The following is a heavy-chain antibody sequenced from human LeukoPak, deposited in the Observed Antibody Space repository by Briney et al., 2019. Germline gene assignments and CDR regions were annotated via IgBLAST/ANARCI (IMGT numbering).Heavy chain of an antibody. V-gene: IGHV3-23*01. Sequence: GGSLRLSCAASGVTFSKYAMSWVRQAPGKGLEWVSAISGSGGSTYYADSVKGRFTTSRDNSKNTLYLQMNSLRAEDTAIYYCARCTTGNTHYPIDYWGQGTLVTVSS. CDR3: ARCTTGNTHYPIDY. CDR2: ISGSGGST. D-gene: IGHD4-17*01. J-gene: IGHJ4*02. CDR1: GVTFSKYA.